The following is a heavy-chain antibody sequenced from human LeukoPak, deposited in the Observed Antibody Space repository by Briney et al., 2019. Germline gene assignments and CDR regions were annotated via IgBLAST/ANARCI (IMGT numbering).Heavy chain of an antibody. CDR2: ISSSSSYI. V-gene: IGHV3-21*01. Sequence: GGSLRLSCAASGFTFSSYSMNWVRQAPGKGLEWASSISSSSSYIYYADSVKGRFTISRDNAKNSLYLQMNSLRAEDTAVYYCAREGVEAAGDYWGQGTLVTVSS. J-gene: IGHJ4*02. D-gene: IGHD6-13*01. CDR3: AREGVEAAGDY. CDR1: GFTFSSYS.